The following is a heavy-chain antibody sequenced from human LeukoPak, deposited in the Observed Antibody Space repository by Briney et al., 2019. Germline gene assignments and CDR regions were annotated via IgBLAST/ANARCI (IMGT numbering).Heavy chain of an antibody. V-gene: IGHV3-21*01. Sequence: GVSLRLSCAASGFTFSSYSMNWVREAPGKGLEWVSSISTSSSYIYYADSVKGRYTISRDKAKNSLYLQMNSLRVEDTAVYYCARAPSRSEQFDPWGQGTLVTVSS. CDR2: ISTSSSYI. D-gene: IGHD3-3*01. J-gene: IGHJ5*02. CDR3: ARAPSRSEQFDP. CDR1: GFTFSSYS.